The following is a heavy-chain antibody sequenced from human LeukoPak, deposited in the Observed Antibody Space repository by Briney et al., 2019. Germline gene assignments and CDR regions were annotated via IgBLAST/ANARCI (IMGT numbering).Heavy chain of an antibody. J-gene: IGHJ4*02. CDR3: ARFKNDAPLFWGIGGPNAS. D-gene: IGHD2-15*01. Sequence: SETLSITCAVYGGSFSGYYWSWIRQPPGKGLEWIGGINHSGSTNYNPSLKSRVTISVDTSKNQFSLKLSSVTAADTAVDYWARFKNDAPLFWGIGGPNASGGKGPLVT. V-gene: IGHV4-34*01. CDR1: GGSFSGYY. CDR2: INHSGST.